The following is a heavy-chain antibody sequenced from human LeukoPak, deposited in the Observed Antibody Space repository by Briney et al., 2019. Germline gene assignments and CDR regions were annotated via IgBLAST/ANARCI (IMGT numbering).Heavy chain of an antibody. D-gene: IGHD3-22*01. CDR1: GGTFSSYA. CDR3: ARQGYYYDSSGSPDAFDI. V-gene: IGHV1-69*04. Sequence: GSSAKVSCKASGGTFSSYAISWVRQAPGQGLEWMGRIIPILGIANYAQKFQGRVTITADKSTSTAYIELSSLRSEDTAVYYCARQGYYYDSSGSPDAFDIWGQGTMVTVSS. CDR2: IIPILGIA. J-gene: IGHJ3*02.